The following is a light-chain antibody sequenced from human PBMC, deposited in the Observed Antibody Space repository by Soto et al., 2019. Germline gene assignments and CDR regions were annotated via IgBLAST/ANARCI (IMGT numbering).Light chain of an antibody. Sequence: EIVLTQSPDTLSASPGEGATLSCRVSQSIRSNLAWYQQRPGQAPRLLIYGASTRATGIPARFSGSGSGTEFTLTISSLQSEDFAVYYCQQYNNWPITFGQGTRLEIK. CDR3: QQYNNWPIT. CDR2: GAS. J-gene: IGKJ5*01. CDR1: QSIRSN. V-gene: IGKV3-15*01.